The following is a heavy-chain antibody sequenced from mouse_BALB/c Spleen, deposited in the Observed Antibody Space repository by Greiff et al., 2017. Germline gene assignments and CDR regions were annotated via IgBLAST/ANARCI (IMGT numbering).Heavy chain of an antibody. D-gene: IGHD2-4*01. CDR3: ARREYYDYDGFAY. J-gene: IGHJ3*01. Sequence: EVMLVESGGGLVKPGGSLKLSCAASGFTFSSYTMSWVRQTPEKRLEWVAYISNGGGSTYYPDTVKGRFTISRDNAKNTLYLQMSSLKSEDTAMYYCARREYYDYDGFAYWGQGTLVTVSA. CDR2: ISNGGGST. V-gene: IGHV5-12-2*01. CDR1: GFTFSSYT.